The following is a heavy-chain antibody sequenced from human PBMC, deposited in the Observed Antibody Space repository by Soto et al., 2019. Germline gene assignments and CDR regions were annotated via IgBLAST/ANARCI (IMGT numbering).Heavy chain of an antibody. CDR2: INHSGST. V-gene: IGHV4-34*01. J-gene: IGHJ5*02. CDR1: GGSFSGYY. CDR3: ARVWWYYGSGSYKDSDWFDP. D-gene: IGHD3-10*01. Sequence: SETLYLTCAVYGGSFSGYYWSWIRKPPGKGLEWIGEINHSGSTNYNPSLKSRVTISVDTSKNQFSPKLSSVTAADTAVYYCARVWWYYGSGSYKDSDWFDPWGQGTLVTVSS.